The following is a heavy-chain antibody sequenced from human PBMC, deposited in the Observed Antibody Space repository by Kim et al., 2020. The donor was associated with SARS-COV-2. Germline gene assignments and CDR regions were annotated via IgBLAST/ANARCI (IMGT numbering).Heavy chain of an antibody. Sequence: GGSLRLSCAASGFTFSSYSMNWVRQAPGKGLEWVSYISSSSSTIYYADSVKGRFTHSRDNAKNSLYLQMNSLRAEDTAVYYCARDAKTLKLYYYDSSGSWDYWRHGPLVNVSS. CDR2: ISSSSSTI. D-gene: IGHD3-22*01. CDR1: GFTFSSYS. J-gene: IGHJ4*01. CDR3: ARDAKTLKLYYYDSSGSWDY. V-gene: IGHV3-48*04.